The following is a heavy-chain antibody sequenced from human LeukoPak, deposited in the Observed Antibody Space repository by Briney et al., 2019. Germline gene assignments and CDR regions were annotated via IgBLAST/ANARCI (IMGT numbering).Heavy chain of an antibody. J-gene: IGHJ6*03. CDR3: ARGYCSSTRCRYYYYYYMDV. Sequence: PGGSLKLSCAASGFTFSSYSMNWVRQAPGKGLEWVSSISSSSSYIYYADSVKGRFTISRDNAKNSLYLQVNSLRAEDTAVYYCARGYCSSTRCRYYYYYYMDVWGKGTTVTVSS. CDR2: ISSSSSYI. V-gene: IGHV3-21*01. D-gene: IGHD2-2*01. CDR1: GFTFSSYS.